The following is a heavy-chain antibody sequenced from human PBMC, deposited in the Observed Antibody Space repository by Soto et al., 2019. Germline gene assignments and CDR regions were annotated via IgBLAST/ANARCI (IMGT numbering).Heavy chain of an antibody. D-gene: IGHD3-10*01. CDR3: ARYSSGRGALDY. CDR1: GFTFSSYD. CDR2: IGTAGDT. V-gene: IGHV3-13*01. Sequence: GGSVRLSCAASGFTFSSYDMHWVRQATGKGLEWVSAIGTAGDTYYPGSVKGRFTISRENAKNSLYLQMNSLRAGDTAVYYCARYSSGRGALDYWGQGTLVTVSS. J-gene: IGHJ4*02.